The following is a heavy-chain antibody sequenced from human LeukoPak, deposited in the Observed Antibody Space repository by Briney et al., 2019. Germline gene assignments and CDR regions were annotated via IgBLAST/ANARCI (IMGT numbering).Heavy chain of an antibody. CDR3: ARLPYTNNISSRAGLDF. CDR1: GYSFTSYW. Sequence: GESLKISCKGSGYSFTSYWIGWVRQMPGKGLEWMGIIYPGDSDTRYSPSFQGQVIISVDKSISTAYLQWSSLKASDTAMYYCARLPYTNNISSRAGLDFWGQGTLVTVSP. V-gene: IGHV5-51*01. J-gene: IGHJ4*02. CDR2: IYPGDSDT. D-gene: IGHD2-8*01.